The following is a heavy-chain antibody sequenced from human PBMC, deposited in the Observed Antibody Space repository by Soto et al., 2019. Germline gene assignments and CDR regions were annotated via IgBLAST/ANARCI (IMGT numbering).Heavy chain of an antibody. CDR2: IYWDDDK. D-gene: IGHD3-10*01. V-gene: IGHV2-5*02. CDR1: GFSLSTSGVG. CDR3: AHRNESHYYGSGMDY. Sequence: QITLKESGTTLVKPTQTLTLTCTFSGFSLSTSGVGVGWIRQPPGKALEWLALIYWDDDKRYSPSLKSRLTITKDTSKNQVVLTMTNMDPVDTATYYCAHRNESHYYGSGMDYWGQGTLVTVSS. J-gene: IGHJ4*02.